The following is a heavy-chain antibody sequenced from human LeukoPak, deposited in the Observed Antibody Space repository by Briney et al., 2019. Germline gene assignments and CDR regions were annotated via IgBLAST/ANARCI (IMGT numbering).Heavy chain of an antibody. J-gene: IGHJ6*02. CDR3: ARAGPGMDV. CDR1: GFTFSSYS. Sequence: GGSLRLSCAASGFTFSSYSMNWVRQAPGKGLEWVSSIASGSFYIYYADSMKGRFTISRDNAKNSLYLQMNSLRAEDTAVYYCARAGPGMDVWGQGTTVTVSS. CDR2: IASGSFYI. V-gene: IGHV3-21*04.